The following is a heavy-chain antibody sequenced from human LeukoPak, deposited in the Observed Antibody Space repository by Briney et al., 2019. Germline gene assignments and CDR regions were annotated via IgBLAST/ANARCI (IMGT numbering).Heavy chain of an antibody. CDR3: ARGGLLWFGELSGY. D-gene: IGHD3-10*01. J-gene: IGHJ4*02. Sequence: PGGSLRLSCAASGFTFSSCGMHWVRQAPGKGLEYVSVISSNGGSTYYANSVKGRFTISRDNSKNTLYLQMGSLRAEDMAVYYCARGGLLWFGELSGYWGQGTLVTVSS. CDR2: ISSNGGST. CDR1: GFTFSSCG. V-gene: IGHV3-64*01.